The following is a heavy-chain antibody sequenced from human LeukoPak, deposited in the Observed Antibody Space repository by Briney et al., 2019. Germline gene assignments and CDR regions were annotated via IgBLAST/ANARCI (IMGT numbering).Heavy chain of an antibody. V-gene: IGHV1-18*01. CDR3: ARAEVEKDSYGPSFFDY. CDR2: ISAYNGNT. Sequence: GASVKVSCKASGYTFTSYGISWVRQAPGQGLEWMGWISAYNGNTNYAQKLQGRVTMTTDTSTSTAYMELRSLRSDDTAVYYCARAEVEKDSYGPSFFDYWGQGTLVTVSS. CDR1: GYTFTSYG. D-gene: IGHD5-18*01. J-gene: IGHJ4*02.